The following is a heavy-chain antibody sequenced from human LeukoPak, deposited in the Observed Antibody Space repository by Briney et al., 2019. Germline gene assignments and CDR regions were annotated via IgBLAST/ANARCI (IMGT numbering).Heavy chain of an antibody. CDR3: ARATVGYCSSISCYSYMDV. CDR1: GGSISSYY. J-gene: IGHJ6*03. Sequence: SETLSLTCTVSGGSISSYYWSWMRQPPGKGLEWIGYINYNGSTNYNPSLKSRVTISLDTSKNQFSLKLSSVTAADTAVYYCARATVGYCSSISCYSYMDVWGKGTTVTVSS. V-gene: IGHV4-59*01. D-gene: IGHD2-2*01. CDR2: INYNGST.